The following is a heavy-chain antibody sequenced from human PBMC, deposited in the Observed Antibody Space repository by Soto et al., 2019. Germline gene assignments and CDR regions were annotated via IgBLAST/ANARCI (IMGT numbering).Heavy chain of an antibody. Sequence: ASVKVSCKASGYTFTSYAMHWVRQAPGQRLEWMGWINPNSGDTNYAQKFQGRVTMTRDTSISTAYMELSRLRSDDTAVYYCARYLANTENFDYWGQGTLVTVSS. CDR1: GYTFTSYA. V-gene: IGHV1-2*02. CDR2: INPNSGDT. CDR3: ARYLANTENFDY. J-gene: IGHJ4*02. D-gene: IGHD1-26*01.